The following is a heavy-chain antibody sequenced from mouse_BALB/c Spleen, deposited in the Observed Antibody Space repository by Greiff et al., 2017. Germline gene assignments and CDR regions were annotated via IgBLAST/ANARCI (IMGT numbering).Heavy chain of an antibody. V-gene: IGHV3-6*02. CDR3: AREGIYDPRLAMDY. J-gene: IGHJ4*01. Sequence: EVKLEESGPGLVKPSQSLSLTCSVTGYSITSGYYWNWIRQFPGNKLEWMGYISYDGSNNYNPSLKNRISITRDTSKNQFFLKLNSVTTEDTATYYCAREGIYDPRLAMDYWGQGTSVTVSS. CDR1: GYSITSGYY. D-gene: IGHD2-3*01. CDR2: ISYDGSN.